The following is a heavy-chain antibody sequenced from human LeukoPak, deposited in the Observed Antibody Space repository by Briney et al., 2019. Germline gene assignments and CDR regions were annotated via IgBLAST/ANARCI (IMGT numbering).Heavy chain of an antibody. CDR1: GFTFSSYW. J-gene: IGHJ4*02. CDR2: IKQDGSEK. D-gene: IGHD2-15*01. CDR3: TRLGQDIVVVVAATPGYYFDY. Sequence: GGSLRLSCAASGFTFSSYWMSWVRQAPGKGLEWVANIKQDGSEKYYVDSVKGRFTISRDNAKNSLYLQMNSLRAEDTAVYYCTRLGQDIVVVVAATPGYYFDYWGQGTLVTVSS. V-gene: IGHV3-7*01.